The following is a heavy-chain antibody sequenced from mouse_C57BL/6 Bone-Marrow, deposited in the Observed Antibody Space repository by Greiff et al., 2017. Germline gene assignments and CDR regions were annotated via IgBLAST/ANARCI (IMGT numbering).Heavy chain of an antibody. CDR1: GFTFSDYY. V-gene: IGHV5-12*01. Sequence: EVKLMESGGGLVQPGGSLKLSCAASGFTFSDYYMYWVRQTPEKRLEWVAYISNGGGSTYYPDTVKGRFTISRDNAKNTLYLQMSRLKSEDTALYYCAGHRAMDYWGQGTSVTVSS. J-gene: IGHJ4*01. CDR3: AGHRAMDY. CDR2: ISNGGGST.